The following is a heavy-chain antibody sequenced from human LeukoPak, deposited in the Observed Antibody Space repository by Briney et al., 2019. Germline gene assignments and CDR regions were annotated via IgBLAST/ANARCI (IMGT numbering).Heavy chain of an antibody. D-gene: IGHD6-13*01. CDR3: ARRAGYSSSWYEGGFDY. J-gene: IGHJ4*02. CDR1: GFTVSSNY. Sequence: GGSLRLSCAAFGFTVSSNYMSWVRQAPGKGLEWVANIKQDGSEKYYVDSVKGRFTISRDNAKNSLYLQMNSLRAEDTAVYYCARRAGYSSSWYEGGFDYWGQGTLVTVSS. CDR2: IKQDGSEK. V-gene: IGHV3-7*01.